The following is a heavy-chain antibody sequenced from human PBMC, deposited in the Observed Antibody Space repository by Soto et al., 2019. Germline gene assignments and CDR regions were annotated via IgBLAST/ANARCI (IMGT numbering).Heavy chain of an antibody. Sequence: GASVKVSCKASGYTFTSYDINWVRQATGQGLEWMGWMNPNSGNTGYAQKFQGRVTMTRNTSISTAYMELSSLRSEDTAVYYCARGFGERVPAAIFVPWGQGTLVTVSS. CDR2: MNPNSGNT. CDR3: ARGFGERVPAAIFVP. J-gene: IGHJ5*02. CDR1: GYTFTSYD. D-gene: IGHD2-2*01. V-gene: IGHV1-8*01.